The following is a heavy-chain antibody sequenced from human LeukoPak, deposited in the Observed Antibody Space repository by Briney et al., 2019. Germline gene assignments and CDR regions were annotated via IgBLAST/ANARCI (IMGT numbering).Heavy chain of an antibody. Sequence: GRSLRLSCAASGFTFSSYAMHWVRQAPGKGLEWVAVISYDGSNKYYADSVKGRFTISRDNSKNTLYLQMNSLRAEDTAVYYCARAGSLSDGSGLYFQHWGQGTLVTVSS. J-gene: IGHJ1*01. CDR3: ARAGSLSDGSGLYFQH. D-gene: IGHD3-10*01. CDR2: ISYDGSNK. CDR1: GFTFSSYA. V-gene: IGHV3-30-3*01.